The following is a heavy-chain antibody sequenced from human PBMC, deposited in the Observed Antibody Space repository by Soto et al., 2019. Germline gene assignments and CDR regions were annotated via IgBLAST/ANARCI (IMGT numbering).Heavy chain of an antibody. V-gene: IGHV3-49*04. J-gene: IGHJ6*02. CDR3: TREQYSSSPDYYYYYGMDV. CDR2: IRSKAYGGTT. CDR1: GFTFGDYA. D-gene: IGHD6-6*01. Sequence: PGGSLRLSCTASGFTFGDYAMSWVRQAPGKGLEWVGFIRSKAYGGTTEYAASVKGRFTISRDDSKSIAYLQMNSLKTEDTAVYYCTREQYSSSPDYYYYYGMDVWGQGTAVTVS.